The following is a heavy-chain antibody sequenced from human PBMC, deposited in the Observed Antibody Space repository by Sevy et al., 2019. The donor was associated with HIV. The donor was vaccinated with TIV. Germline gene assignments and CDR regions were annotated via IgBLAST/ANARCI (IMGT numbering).Heavy chain of an antibody. V-gene: IGHV4-31*03. D-gene: IGHD1-7*01. CDR3: ASITGTSLDAFDI. CDR1: GGSISSGGYY. J-gene: IGHJ3*02. Sequence: SETLSLTCTVSGGSISSGGYYWSWIRQHPGKGLEWIGYIYYSGSTYYNPSLKSRVTISVDTSKNQFSLKLSSVTAADTAVYYCASITGTSLDAFDIWGQGTMVTVSS. CDR2: IYYSGST.